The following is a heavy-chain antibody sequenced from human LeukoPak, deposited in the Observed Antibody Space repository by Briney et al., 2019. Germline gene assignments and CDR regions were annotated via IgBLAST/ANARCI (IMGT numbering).Heavy chain of an antibody. CDR3: ARDTAYSSSWYWDLDYYYYGMDV. J-gene: IGHJ6*02. CDR2: IWYDGSNK. Sequence: GGSLRLSCAASGFTFSSYGMHWVRQAPGKGLEWVAVIWYDGSNKYYADPVKGRFTISRDNSKNTLYLQMNSLRAEDTAVYYCARDTAYSSSWYWDLDYYYYGMDVWGQGTTVTVSS. V-gene: IGHV3-33*01. CDR1: GFTFSSYG. D-gene: IGHD6-13*01.